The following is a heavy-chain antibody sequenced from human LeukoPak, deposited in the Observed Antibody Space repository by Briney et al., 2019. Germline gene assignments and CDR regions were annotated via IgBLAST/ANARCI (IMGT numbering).Heavy chain of an antibody. CDR1: GFTFSTYW. D-gene: IGHD4-23*01. CDR2: INSDGSNT. Sequence: GGSLRLSCAASGFTFSTYWMHWVRQAPGKGLVWVSRINSDGSNTTYADSVKGRFTISRDNAKNSLYLQMNSLRAEDTAVYYCARDYGGSSPFDYWGQGTLVTVSS. CDR3: ARDYGGSSPFDY. J-gene: IGHJ4*02. V-gene: IGHV3-74*01.